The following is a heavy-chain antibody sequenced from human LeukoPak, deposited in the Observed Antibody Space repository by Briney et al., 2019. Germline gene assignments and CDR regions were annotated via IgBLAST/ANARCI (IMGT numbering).Heavy chain of an antibody. CDR2: IYSGGST. J-gene: IGHJ4*02. D-gene: IGHD6-19*01. Sequence: GGSLRLSCAAFGFTANSNYMGWVRQAPGKGLEWVSVIYSGGSTYYADSVKGRFTISRDNSKNTLYLQMNSLRAEDTAVYYCARGGWQWLVPYYFDYWSQGTLVTVSS. CDR3: ARGGWQWLVPYYFDY. CDR1: GFTANSNY. V-gene: IGHV3-53*01.